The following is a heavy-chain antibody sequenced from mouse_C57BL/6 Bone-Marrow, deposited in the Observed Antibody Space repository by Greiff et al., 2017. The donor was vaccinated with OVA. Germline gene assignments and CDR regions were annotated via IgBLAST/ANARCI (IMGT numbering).Heavy chain of an antibody. CDR2: INPNNGGT. J-gene: IGHJ1*03. CDR3: AITSVVARWYFDV. CDR1: GYTFTDYN. D-gene: IGHD1-1*01. V-gene: IGHV1-22*01. Sequence: VQLQQSGPELVKPGASVKMSCKASGYTFTDYNMHWVKQSHGKSLEWIGYINPNNGGTSYNQKFKGKATLTVNKSSSTAYMELRSLTSEDSTVYYCAITSVVARWYFDVWGTGTTVTVSS.